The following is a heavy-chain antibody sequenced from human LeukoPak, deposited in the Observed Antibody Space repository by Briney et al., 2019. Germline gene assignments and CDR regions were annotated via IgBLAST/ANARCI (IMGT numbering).Heavy chain of an antibody. V-gene: IGHV3-23*01. CDR1: RFTFRTFG. CDR2: ISGSGVST. CDR3: AKEYGYTYGEFDY. D-gene: IGHD5-18*01. Sequence: GGTLRLSCAASRFTFRTFGMSWVRQAPGKGLEWVSAISGSGVSTYYADSVKGRFTISRDNSKNTLYLQMNSLRAEDTAVYYCAKEYGYTYGEFDYWGQGTLVTVSS. J-gene: IGHJ4*02.